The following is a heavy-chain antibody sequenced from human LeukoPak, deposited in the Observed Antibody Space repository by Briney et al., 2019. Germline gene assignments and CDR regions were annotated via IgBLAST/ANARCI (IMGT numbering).Heavy chain of an antibody. CDR1: GFTFSSYA. V-gene: IGHV3-23*01. J-gene: IGHJ4*02. D-gene: IGHD6-19*01. CDR3: ARQSRSSGWYPIDY. CDR2: ISGSGGST. Sequence: GGSLRLSCAASGFTFSSYAMSWVRQAPGKGLEWVSAISGSGGSTYYADSVKGRFTISRDNSKNTLYLQMNSLRAEDTAVYYCARQSRSSGWYPIDYWGQGTLVTVSS.